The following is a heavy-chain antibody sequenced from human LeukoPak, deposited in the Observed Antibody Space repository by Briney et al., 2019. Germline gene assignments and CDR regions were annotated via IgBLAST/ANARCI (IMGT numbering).Heavy chain of an antibody. Sequence: GGSLRLSCAASGFTFSSYAMSWVRQAPGKGLEWVSAISGSGGSTYHADSVKGRFTISRDNSKNTLYLQMNSLRAEDTAVYYCAHYGSGSYFDYWGQGTLVTVSS. J-gene: IGHJ4*02. D-gene: IGHD3-10*01. CDR1: GFTFSSYA. CDR2: ISGSGGST. V-gene: IGHV3-23*01. CDR3: AHYGSGSYFDY.